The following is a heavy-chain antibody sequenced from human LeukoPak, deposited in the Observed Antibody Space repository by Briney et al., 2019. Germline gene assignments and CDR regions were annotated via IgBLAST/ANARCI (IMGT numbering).Heavy chain of an antibody. CDR1: GFTFSTYG. CDR3: ARDNAGLVKHLDAFDL. Sequence: GGSLRLSCAASGFTFSTYGMHWVRQAPGKGLEWVAVIWYDGSNKYYADSVKGRFTISRDNSKNTLYLQMNSLRAEDTAVYYCARDNAGLVKHLDAFDLWGQGTMVTVAS. D-gene: IGHD1-26*01. V-gene: IGHV3-33*01. J-gene: IGHJ3*01. CDR2: IWYDGSNK.